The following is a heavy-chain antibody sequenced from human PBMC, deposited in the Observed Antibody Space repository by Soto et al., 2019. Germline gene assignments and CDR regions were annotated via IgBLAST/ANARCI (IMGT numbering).Heavy chain of an antibody. CDR2: IYPGDSDT. CDR3: ARFLDSPFYGMDV. J-gene: IGHJ6*01. V-gene: IGHV5-51*01. CDR1: GYSFTSYW. D-gene: IGHD2-2*03. Sequence: GESLKISCKGSGYSFTSYWIGGVRQMPGKGLEWMGIIYPGDSDTRYSPSFQGQVTISADKSISTAYLQWSSLKASDTAMYYCARFLDSPFYGMDVWGQGTTVPSPQ.